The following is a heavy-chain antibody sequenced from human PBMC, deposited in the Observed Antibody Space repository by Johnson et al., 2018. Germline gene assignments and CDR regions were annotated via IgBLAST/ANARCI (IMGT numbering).Heavy chain of an antibody. CDR1: GFTFSSYG. CDR2: ISYDGSNK. Sequence: QVQLVESGGGVVQPGRSRRLSCAASGFTFSSYGMHWVRQVPGKGLEWVAVISYDGSNKYYADSVRGRFTISRDNSKNTLYLQMNSLRAEDTAVYYCAQTAASYSEYFQHWGQGTLVTVSS. D-gene: IGHD2-15*01. CDR3: AQTAASYSEYFQH. J-gene: IGHJ1*01. V-gene: IGHV3-30*03.